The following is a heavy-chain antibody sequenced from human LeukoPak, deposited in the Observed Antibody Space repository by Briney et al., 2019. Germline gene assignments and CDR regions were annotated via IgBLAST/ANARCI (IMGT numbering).Heavy chain of an antibody. D-gene: IGHD7-27*01. CDR2: ISSSSSSYT. CDR3: ARALLAGDLALDY. V-gene: IGHV3-11*06. J-gene: IGHJ4*02. Sequence: GGSLRLSCAASGFTFSDYYMSWIRQAPGRGLEWVSYISSSSSSYTNYADSVKGRFTISRDNAKNSLYLQMNSLRAEDTAVYYCARALLAGDLALDYWGQGTLVTVSS. CDR1: GFTFSDYY.